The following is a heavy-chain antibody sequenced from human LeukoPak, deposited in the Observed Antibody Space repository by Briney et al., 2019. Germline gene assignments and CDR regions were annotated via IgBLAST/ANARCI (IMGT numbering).Heavy chain of an antibody. CDR3: ARDLSPRIAVAGGDAFDI. CDR2: ISGSGGST. D-gene: IGHD6-19*01. J-gene: IGHJ3*02. Sequence: GGSLRLSCAASGFTFSSYGMSWVRQAPGKGLEWVSAISGSGGSTYYADSVMGRFTISRDNSKNTLYLQMNSLRAEDTALYYCARDLSPRIAVAGGDAFDIWGQGTMVTVSS. V-gene: IGHV3-23*01. CDR1: GFTFSSYG.